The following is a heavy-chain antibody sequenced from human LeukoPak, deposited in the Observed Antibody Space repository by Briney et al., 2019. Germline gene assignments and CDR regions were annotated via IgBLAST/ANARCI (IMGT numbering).Heavy chain of an antibody. CDR2: IYYSGST. CDR3: ARQAVIAAAFDY. D-gene: IGHD2-15*01. CDR1: GGSISSSSYY. V-gene: IGHV4-39*01. Sequence: PSETLSLTCTVSGGSISSSSYYWGWIRQPPGKGLEWIGSIYYSGSTYYNPSLKSRITISVDTSKNQFSLKLSSVTAADTAVYYCARQAVIAAAFDYWGQGTLVTVSS. J-gene: IGHJ4*02.